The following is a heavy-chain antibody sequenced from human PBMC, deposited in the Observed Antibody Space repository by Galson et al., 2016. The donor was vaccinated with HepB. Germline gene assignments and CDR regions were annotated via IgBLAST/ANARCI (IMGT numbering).Heavy chain of an antibody. CDR3: ARGGTGLRYFDYNNY. Sequence: SVKVSCKASGGTFSTYVISWVRQAPGQGLEWMGGIIPFLGSASYAQKFQDRVRLTADEVTSTAYMELRSLRSEDTAMYYCARGGTGLRYFDYNNYWGQGTLVTVSS. CDR2: IIPFLGSA. CDR1: GGTFSTYV. D-gene: IGHD3-9*01. V-gene: IGHV1-69*13. J-gene: IGHJ4*02.